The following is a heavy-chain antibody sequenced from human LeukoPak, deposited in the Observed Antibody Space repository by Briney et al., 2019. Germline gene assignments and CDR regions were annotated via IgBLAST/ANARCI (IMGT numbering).Heavy chain of an antibody. Sequence: GGSLRLSCSASTFTFRTYAIHWVRQAPGKGLEYVSAISSNGGSTYYADSVKGRFTISRDNSKSTLYLQMSSLRAEDTAVYYCVVSYLYAFDIWGQGTMVTVSS. D-gene: IGHD5-18*01. CDR2: ISSNGGST. J-gene: IGHJ3*02. V-gene: IGHV3-64D*09. CDR1: TFTFRTYA. CDR3: VVSYLYAFDI.